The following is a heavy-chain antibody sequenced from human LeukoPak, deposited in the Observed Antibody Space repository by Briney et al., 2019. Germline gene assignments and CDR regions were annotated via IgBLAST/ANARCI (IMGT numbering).Heavy chain of an antibody. J-gene: IGHJ4*02. Sequence: PGGSLRLSCAASGFTFSTYVLHWVRQAPGKGLQWVAVISYDGSNKYYADSVKGRFTISRDNSKNTLYLQMNSLRPEVTAVYYCARGGGEYTSGWYQFFDFWGQGTLVTVSS. D-gene: IGHD6-19*01. CDR1: GFTFSTYV. CDR2: ISYDGSNK. CDR3: ARGGGEYTSGWYQFFDF. V-gene: IGHV3-30-3*01.